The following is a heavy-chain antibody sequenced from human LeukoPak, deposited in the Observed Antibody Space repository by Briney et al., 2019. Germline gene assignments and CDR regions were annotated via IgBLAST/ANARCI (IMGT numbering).Heavy chain of an antibody. D-gene: IGHD2-15*01. CDR3: ARTAVVAASPRFDY. J-gene: IGHJ4*02. Sequence: SVKVSCKASGGTFSSYAISWVRQAPGQGLEWMGRIIPILGIANYAQKFQGRVTITADKSTSTASMELSSLRSEDTAVYYCARTAVVAASPRFDYWGQGTLVTVSS. V-gene: IGHV1-69*04. CDR1: GGTFSSYA. CDR2: IIPILGIA.